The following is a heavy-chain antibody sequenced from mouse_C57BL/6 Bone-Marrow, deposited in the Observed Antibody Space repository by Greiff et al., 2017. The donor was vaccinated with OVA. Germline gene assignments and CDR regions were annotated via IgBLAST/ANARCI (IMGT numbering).Heavy chain of an antibody. CDR1: GYSITSGYY. D-gene: IGHD1-1*01. CDR2: ISYDGSN. Sequence: EVKLVESGPGLVKPSQSLSLTCSVTGYSITSGYYWNWIRQFPGNKLEWMGYISYDGSNNYNPSLKNRISITRDTSKNQFFLKLNSVTTEDTATYYCARVLLRYYFDYWGQGTTLTVSS. J-gene: IGHJ2*01. CDR3: ARVLLRYYFDY. V-gene: IGHV3-6*01.